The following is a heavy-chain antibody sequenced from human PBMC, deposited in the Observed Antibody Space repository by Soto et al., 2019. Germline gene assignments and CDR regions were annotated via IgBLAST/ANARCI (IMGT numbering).Heavy chain of an antibody. CDR3: ASWGHIVPVSPTDFDH. V-gene: IGHV3-48*01. CDR1: GFTFKTYS. D-gene: IGHD2-21*01. Sequence: GGSLRLSCVASGFTFKTYSMNWVRQAPGKGLVWVSYISSSSSTIYYTDSVKGRFTISRDNAKNSLYLQMNSLRAEDTAMYYCASWGHIVPVSPTDFDHWGEGTLVTVSS. J-gene: IGHJ4*02. CDR2: ISSSSSTI.